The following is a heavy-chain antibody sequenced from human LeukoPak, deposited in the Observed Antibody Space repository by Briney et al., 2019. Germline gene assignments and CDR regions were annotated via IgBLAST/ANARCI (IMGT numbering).Heavy chain of an antibody. CDR1: GGSISSGGYY. CDR3: ARALSIAAAGEYYFDY. D-gene: IGHD6-13*01. V-gene: IGHV4-31*03. Sequence: SKTLSLTCTVSGGSISSGGYYWGWIRQHPGKGLEWIGYIYYSGSTYYNPSLKSRVTISVDTSKNQFSLKLSSVTAADTAVYYCARALSIAAAGEYYFDYWGQGTLVTVSS. J-gene: IGHJ4*02. CDR2: IYYSGST.